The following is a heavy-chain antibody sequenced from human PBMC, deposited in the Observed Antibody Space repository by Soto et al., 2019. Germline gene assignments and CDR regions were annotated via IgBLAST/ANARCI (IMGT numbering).Heavy chain of an antibody. CDR2: ISTSSDYI. Sequence: EVQLVESGGGLVKPGGSLRLSCAASGFTFSTYSMNWVRQAPGKGLEWVSTISTSSDYIYYAESVKGQFTISRDNAKNSLYLQMMILRAEDTAVYYCERDDEHRSDWYDWGQGTLVAVSS. D-gene: IGHD6-13*01. CDR3: ERDDEHRSDWYD. CDR1: GFTFSTYS. V-gene: IGHV3-21*01. J-gene: IGHJ4*02.